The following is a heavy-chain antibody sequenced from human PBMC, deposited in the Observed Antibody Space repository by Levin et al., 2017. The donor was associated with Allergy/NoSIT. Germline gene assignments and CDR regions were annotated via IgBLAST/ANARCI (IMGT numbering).Heavy chain of an antibody. CDR3: ARAYCGGASCHGGNFEC. Sequence: GGSLRLSCAASGFTFSSDAMSWVRQAPGKGLEWVSAISGSGSDTYYAGSVKGRFTISRDNSKNTLFLQMNSLSAEDTAVYYCARAYCGGASCHGGNFECWGQGTLVTVSS. V-gene: IGHV3-23*01. D-gene: IGHD2-21*01. CDR1: GFTFSSDA. J-gene: IGHJ4*02. CDR2: ISGSGSDT.